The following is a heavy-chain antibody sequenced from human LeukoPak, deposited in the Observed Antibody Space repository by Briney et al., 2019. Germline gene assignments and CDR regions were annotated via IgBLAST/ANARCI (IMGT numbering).Heavy chain of an antibody. CDR3: ARDKGSSSWYGYYYYYMDV. CDR2: ISSSSSYI. Sequence: LGGSLRLSCAASGFTFSSYSMNWVRQAPGKGLEGVSSISSSSSYIYYADSVKGRFTISRDNAKNSLYLQMNSLRAEDTAVYYCARDKGSSSWYGYYYYYMDVWGKGTTVTVSS. D-gene: IGHD6-13*01. V-gene: IGHV3-21*01. J-gene: IGHJ6*03. CDR1: GFTFSSYS.